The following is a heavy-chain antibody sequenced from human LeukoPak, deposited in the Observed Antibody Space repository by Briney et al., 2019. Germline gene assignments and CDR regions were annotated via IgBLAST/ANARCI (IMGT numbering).Heavy chain of an antibody. CDR3: ARDHNSDDFWSGPNPLYDAFDI. J-gene: IGHJ3*02. CDR1: GGTFSSYA. D-gene: IGHD3-3*01. CDR2: IIPIFGTA. V-gene: IGHV1-69*01. Sequence: SVKVSCKASGGTFSSYAISWVRQAPGQGLEWMGGIIPIFGTANYAQKFQGRVTITADESTSTAYMELSSLRSEDTAVYYCARDHNSDDFWSGPNPLYDAFDIWGQGTMVTVSS.